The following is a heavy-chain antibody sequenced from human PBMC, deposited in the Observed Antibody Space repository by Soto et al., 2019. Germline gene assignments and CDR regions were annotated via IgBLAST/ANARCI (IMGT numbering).Heavy chain of an antibody. Sequence: GGSLRLSCAASGFTFSSYSMNWVRQDPGKGLEWVSSISSSSSYIYYADSVKGRFTIFRDNAKNSLYLQMNSLRAEDTAVYYCSRAYQLLSHDAFDIWVQETMVTVSS. CDR3: SRAYQLLSHDAFDI. V-gene: IGHV3-21*01. CDR2: ISSSSSYI. J-gene: IGHJ3*02. D-gene: IGHD2-2*01. CDR1: GFTFSSYS.